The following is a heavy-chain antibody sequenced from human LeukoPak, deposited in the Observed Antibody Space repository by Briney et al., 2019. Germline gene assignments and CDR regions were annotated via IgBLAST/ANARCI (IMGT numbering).Heavy chain of an antibody. CDR3: ARGGYGSGSYPY. J-gene: IGHJ4*02. CDR1: GFTFNTFW. CDR2: IKQDGSEK. V-gene: IGHV3-7*01. D-gene: IGHD3-10*01. Sequence: GGSLRLSCAASGFTFNTFWMNWVRQARGKGLEWVANIKQDGSEKYYVDSVKGRFTISRDNAKNSLYLQMDSLGAEDTALYYCARGGYGSGSYPYWGQGTLVTVSS.